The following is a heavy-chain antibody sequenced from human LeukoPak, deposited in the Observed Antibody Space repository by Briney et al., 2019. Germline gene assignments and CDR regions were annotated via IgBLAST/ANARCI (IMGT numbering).Heavy chain of an antibody. CDR3: AKLELSD. CDR2: ISGSGITT. V-gene: IGHV3-23*01. Sequence: GGALRLSCAASGFTFGSYGMSWVRQAPGKGLEWVSTISGSGITTYYADSVKGRFIISRDNSKNPLYLQMNSLSAEDTAVYYCAKLELSDWGQGTLVTVSS. CDR1: GFTFGSYG. D-gene: IGHD3-16*02. J-gene: IGHJ4*02.